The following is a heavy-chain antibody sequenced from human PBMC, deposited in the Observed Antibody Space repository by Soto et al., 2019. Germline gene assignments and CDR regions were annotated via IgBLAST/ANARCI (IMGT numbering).Heavy chain of an antibody. D-gene: IGHD5-12*01. CDR1: GYPFSKYG. CDR3: ATSYDSGFDP. J-gene: IGHJ5*02. V-gene: IGHV1-18*04. Sequence: QLQLVQSGAEVERPGASVRVSCKAYGYPFSKYGISWIRQAPGQGLERMGWIKPDNGDTNYAQKFQGRVTMTTDTSSNTAYMELRSLRSDDTAVYYCATSYDSGFDPWGQGTVVSVSS. CDR2: IKPDNGDT.